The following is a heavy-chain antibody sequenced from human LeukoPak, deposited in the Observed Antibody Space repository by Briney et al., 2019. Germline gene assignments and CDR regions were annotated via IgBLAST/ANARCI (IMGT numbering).Heavy chain of an antibody. Sequence: ASVTVSCKASGGTFSGYAINWVRQAPGQGLEWMGGIIPIFGTSNYAQRFQGRVTISADESTSTAYMELSSLRSEDTAVYYCASPMVYDTYYYYHGMDVWGQGTTVTVSS. J-gene: IGHJ6*02. D-gene: IGHD2-8*01. CDR3: ASPMVYDTYYYYHGMDV. V-gene: IGHV1-69*13. CDR2: IIPIFGTS. CDR1: GGTFSGYA.